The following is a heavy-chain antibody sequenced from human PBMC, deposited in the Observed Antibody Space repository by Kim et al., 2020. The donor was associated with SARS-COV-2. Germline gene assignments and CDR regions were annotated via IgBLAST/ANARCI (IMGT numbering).Heavy chain of an antibody. CDR3: GKGSESYYKAGYYDR. D-gene: IGHD3-10*01. Sequence: GGSLRLSCAASGFPFDDYAMHWVRQAPGKGLEWVAGISWNGGIRDHAGSVKGRFAISRDNAKNSLYLQMNGLRAGDTALYFCGKGSESYYKAGYYDRWGQGALVIVSS. V-gene: IGHV3-9*01. CDR2: ISWNGGIR. CDR1: GFPFDDYA. J-gene: IGHJ5*02.